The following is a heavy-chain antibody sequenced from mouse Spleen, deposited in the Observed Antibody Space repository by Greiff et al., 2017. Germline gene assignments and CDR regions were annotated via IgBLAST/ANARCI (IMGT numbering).Heavy chain of an antibody. Sequence: EVKVVESGGGLVKPGGSLKLSCAASGFTFSDYGMAWVRQAPGKGPEWVAFISNLAYSIYYADTVTGRFTISRENAKNTLYLEMSSLRSEDTAMYYCARRATGIYFDYWGQGTTLTVSS. J-gene: IGHJ2*01. CDR1: GFTFSDYG. D-gene: IGHD4-1*02. CDR2: ISNLAYSI. V-gene: IGHV5-15*01. CDR3: ARRATGIYFDY.